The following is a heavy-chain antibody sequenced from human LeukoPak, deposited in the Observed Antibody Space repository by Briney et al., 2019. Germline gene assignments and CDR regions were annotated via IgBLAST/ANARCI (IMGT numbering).Heavy chain of an antibody. J-gene: IGHJ4*02. D-gene: IGHD3-10*01. CDR3: AKSIRVRVGYGSGVRGFDY. V-gene: IGHV3-48*01. CDR2: ISSSSSTI. Sequence: PGGSLRLSCAASGFTFSSYSMNWVRQAPGKGLEWVSYISSSSSTIYYADSVKGRFTISRDNSKNTLYLQMNSLRAEDTAVYYCAKSIRVRVGYGSGVRGFDYWGQGTLVTVSS. CDR1: GFTFSSYS.